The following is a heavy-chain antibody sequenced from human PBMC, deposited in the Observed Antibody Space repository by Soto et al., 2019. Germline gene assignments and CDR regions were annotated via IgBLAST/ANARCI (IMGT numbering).Heavy chain of an antibody. Sequence: GGSLRLSCAASGFSFSHYAMHWVRQPPGKGLEWVALISYDGENQYFTDSVRGRFTISRDNSKTAVYLEMNDLRLDDTATYYCVSPHSESSNAFDLWGQGTLVTVS. V-gene: IGHV3-30*04. CDR2: ISYDGENQ. CDR3: VSPHSESSNAFDL. J-gene: IGHJ5*02. CDR1: GFSFSHYA. D-gene: IGHD3-10*01.